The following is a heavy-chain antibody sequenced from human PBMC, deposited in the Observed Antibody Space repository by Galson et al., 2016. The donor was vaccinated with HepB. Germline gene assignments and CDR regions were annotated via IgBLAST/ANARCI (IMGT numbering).Heavy chain of an antibody. CDR2: ISDDGGNK. D-gene: IGHD1-14*01. CDR3: AKHAEPYYYYAMDV. CDR1: GFTFSSYA. V-gene: IGHV3-30-3*02. Sequence: SLRLSCAASGFTFSSYAMNWVRQAPGKGLEWVALISDDGGNKYYVDSVKGRFTISRDNSKNTLYLQMNSLRAEDTAIYYCAKHAEPYYYYAMDVWGQGTTVTVSS. J-gene: IGHJ6*02.